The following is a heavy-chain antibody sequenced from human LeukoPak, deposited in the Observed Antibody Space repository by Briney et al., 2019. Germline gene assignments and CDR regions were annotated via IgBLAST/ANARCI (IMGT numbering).Heavy chain of an antibody. CDR1: GYTFTSYG. J-gene: IGHJ4*02. CDR2: ISAYNGNT. Sequence: ASVKVSCKASGYTFTSYGISWVRQAPGQGPEWMGWISAYNGNTNYAQKLQGRVTMTTDTSTSTAYMELRSLRSDDTAVYYCARDPLHLGYCSSTSCPPPNDYWGQGTLVTVSS. V-gene: IGHV1-18*01. D-gene: IGHD2-2*01. CDR3: ARDPLHLGYCSSTSCPPPNDY.